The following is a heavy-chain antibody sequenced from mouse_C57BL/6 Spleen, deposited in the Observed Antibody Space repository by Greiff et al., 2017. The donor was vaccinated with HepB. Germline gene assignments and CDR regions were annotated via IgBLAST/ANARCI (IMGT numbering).Heavy chain of an antibody. CDR1: GYTFTDYE. CDR2: IDPETGGT. Sequence: QVQLQQSGAELVRPGASVTLSCKASGYTFTDYEMHWVKQTPVHGLEWIGAIDPETGGTAYNQKFKGKAILTADKSSSTAYMELRSLTSEDSAVYYCTRYEVLRRRGYWGQGTSVTVSS. D-gene: IGHD1-1*01. CDR3: TRYEVLRRRGY. V-gene: IGHV1-15*01. J-gene: IGHJ4*01.